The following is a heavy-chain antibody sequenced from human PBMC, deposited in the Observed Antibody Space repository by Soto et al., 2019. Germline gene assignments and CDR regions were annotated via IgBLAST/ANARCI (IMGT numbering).Heavy chain of an antibody. Sequence: SETLSLTCTVSGGSISGHSWIWIRQPAGRGLEWIGHIYPSGTTSYNPSLRSRVTMSLDTSKNQIFLNLTSVTVADTAVFYCVRGRSYSVYDFWGPGTLVTVSS. V-gene: IGHV4-4*07. CDR1: GGSISGHS. J-gene: IGHJ4*02. D-gene: IGHD5-12*01. CDR3: VRGRSYSVYDF. CDR2: IYPSGTT.